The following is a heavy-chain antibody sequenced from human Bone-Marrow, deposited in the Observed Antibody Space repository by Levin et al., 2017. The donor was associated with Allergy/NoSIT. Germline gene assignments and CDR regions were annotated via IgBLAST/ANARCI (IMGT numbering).Heavy chain of an antibody. CDR1: GFSLSTNGVG. J-gene: IGHJ4*02. CDR2: IFWDDDK. V-gene: IGHV2-5*02. Sequence: SGPTLVKPTQTLTLTCTFSGFSLSTNGVGVGWIRQPPGKALEWLALIFWDDDKRYSPSLKTRLTITKDTSKNQVVVTMTNVDPVDTATYYCANTYDHGSGTYLVFDYWGQGTPVTVSS. CDR3: ANTYDHGSGTYLVFDY. D-gene: IGHD3-10*01.